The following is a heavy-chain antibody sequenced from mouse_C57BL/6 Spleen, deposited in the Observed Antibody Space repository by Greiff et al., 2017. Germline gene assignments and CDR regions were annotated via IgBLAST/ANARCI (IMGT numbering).Heavy chain of an antibody. Sequence: VQLKQSGPELVKPGASVKISCKASGYSFTGYYMNWVKQSPEKSLEWIGEINPSTGGTTYNQKFKAKATLTVDKSSSTAYMQLKSLTSEDSAVYYCARGPGTGYFDVWGTGTTVTVSS. CDR3: ARGPGTGYFDV. D-gene: IGHD4-1*01. CDR2: INPSTGGT. CDR1: GYSFTGYY. J-gene: IGHJ1*03. V-gene: IGHV1-42*01.